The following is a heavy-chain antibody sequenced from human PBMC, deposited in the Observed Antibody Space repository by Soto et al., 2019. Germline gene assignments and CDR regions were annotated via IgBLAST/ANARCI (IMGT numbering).Heavy chain of an antibody. J-gene: IGHJ3*02. V-gene: IGHV5-51*01. D-gene: IGHD2-15*01. CDR2: IYPGDSDT. Sequence: GESLKISCKGSGYSFTSYWIGWVRQMPGKGLEWMGIIYPGDSDTRYSPSFQGQVTISADKSISTAYLQWSSLKASDTAMYYCATHGGYCSGGSCYEIHDAFDIWGQGTMVTVSS. CDR3: ATHGGYCSGGSCYEIHDAFDI. CDR1: GYSFTSYW.